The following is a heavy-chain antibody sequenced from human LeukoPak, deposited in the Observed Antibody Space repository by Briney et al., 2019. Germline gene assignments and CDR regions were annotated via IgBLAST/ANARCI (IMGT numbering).Heavy chain of an antibody. V-gene: IGHV4-4*07. Sequence: PSETLSLTCTVSGYSITSGYYWGWIRPPAGKGLEWIGRIYTSGSTNYNPSLKSRVTMSVDTSKNQFSLKLSSVTAADTAVYYCARAPPTSIAAAGHFDYWGQGTLVTVSS. J-gene: IGHJ4*02. CDR1: GYSITSGYY. CDR3: ARAPPTSIAAAGHFDY. CDR2: IYTSGST. D-gene: IGHD6-13*01.